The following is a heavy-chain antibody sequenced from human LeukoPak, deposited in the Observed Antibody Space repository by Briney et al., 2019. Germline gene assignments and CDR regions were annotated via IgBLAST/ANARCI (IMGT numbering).Heavy chain of an antibody. Sequence: ASVKVSCKASGYTFASYGISWVRQAPGQGLEWMGWISAYNGNTNYARKLQGRVTMTTDTSTSTAYMELRSLRSDDTAVYYCAREKGDDYGDYIDYWGQGTLVTVSS. CDR2: ISAYNGNT. V-gene: IGHV1-18*01. CDR3: AREKGDDYGDYIDY. D-gene: IGHD4-17*01. CDR1: GYTFASYG. J-gene: IGHJ4*02.